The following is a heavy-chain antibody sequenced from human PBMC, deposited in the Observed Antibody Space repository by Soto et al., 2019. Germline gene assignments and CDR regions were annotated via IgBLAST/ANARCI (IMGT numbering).Heavy chain of an antibody. Sequence: EVQLVESGGGLEQPGGSLRLYCADSGFTFSSYNMNWVRQSPGKGLEWVSYISNSGSIIYYADCVKGRFTVSRDEGKNSLYLQMTSLRVKDTPVYYCARDAGIAVTGHYHGMDVWGQVTKVTVSS. D-gene: IGHD6-19*01. CDR2: ISNSGSII. CDR3: ARDAGIAVTGHYHGMDV. V-gene: IGHV3-48*01. J-gene: IGHJ6*02. CDR1: GFTFSSYN.